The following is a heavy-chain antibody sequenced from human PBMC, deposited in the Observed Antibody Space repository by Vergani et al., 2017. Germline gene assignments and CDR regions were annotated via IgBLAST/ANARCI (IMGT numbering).Heavy chain of an antibody. V-gene: IGHV4-59*01. D-gene: IGHD2-15*01. CDR2: IYYSGST. J-gene: IGHJ5*02. CDR1: GGSISSYY. CDR3: ARGSGRLARIWFDP. Sequence: QVQLQESGPGLVKPSETLSLTCTVSGGSISSYYWSWIRQPPGKGLEWIGYIYYSGSTNYNPSLKSRVTISVDTSKNQFSLKLSSVTAADTAVYYCARGSGRLARIWFDPWGQGTLVTVSS.